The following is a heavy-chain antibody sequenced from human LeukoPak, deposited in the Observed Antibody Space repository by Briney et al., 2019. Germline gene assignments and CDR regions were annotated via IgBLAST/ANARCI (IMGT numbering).Heavy chain of an antibody. CDR2: IIPIFGTV. CDR1: GGTFSSYA. V-gene: IGHV1-69*13. D-gene: IGHD5-18*01. CDR3: ARAGYSPRWFDP. J-gene: IGHJ5*02. Sequence: SVKVSCKASGGTFSSYAISWVRQAPGQGLEWMGGIIPIFGTVNYAQKFQGRVTITADESTSTAYMELSSLRSEDTAVYYCARAGYSPRWFDPWGQGTLVTVSS.